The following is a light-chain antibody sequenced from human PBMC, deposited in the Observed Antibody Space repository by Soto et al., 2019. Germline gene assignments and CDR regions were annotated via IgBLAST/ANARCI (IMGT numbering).Light chain of an antibody. Sequence: EILMTQSPATLSVSPGERATLSCRASQSVSSILAWYQQKPGQAPRLLIYGASTRATGIPARFSGSGSGTEFTLTISSLQSEDFAVYYCEQYNNWPWTFGQGTKV. CDR3: EQYNNWPWT. V-gene: IGKV3-15*01. CDR2: GAS. CDR1: QSVSSI. J-gene: IGKJ1*01.